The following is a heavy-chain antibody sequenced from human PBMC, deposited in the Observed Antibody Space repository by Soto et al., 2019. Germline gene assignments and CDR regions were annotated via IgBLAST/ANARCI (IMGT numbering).Heavy chain of an antibody. Sequence: ASVKVSCKASGGTFSSYAISWVRQAPGQGLEWMGGIIPIFGTANYAQKFQGRVTITADESTSTAYMELSSLRSEDTAVYYCARGREYYYVSSGYFFDYWGQGTLVTVSS. CDR3: ARGREYYYVSSGYFFDY. J-gene: IGHJ4*02. CDR2: IIPIFGTA. CDR1: GGTFSSYA. V-gene: IGHV1-69*13. D-gene: IGHD3-22*01.